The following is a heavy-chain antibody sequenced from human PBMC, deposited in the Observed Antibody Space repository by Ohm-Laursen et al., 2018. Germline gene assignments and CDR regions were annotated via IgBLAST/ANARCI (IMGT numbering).Heavy chain of an antibody. CDR3: ARGRDLGY. D-gene: IGHD5-24*01. CDR1: GFNFSAYG. J-gene: IGHJ4*02. Sequence: SLRLSCAASGFNFSAYGMHWVRQAPGKGLEWVANIKQDGSEKYYVDSVKGRFTISRDNAKNSLYLQMNSLRAEDTAVYYCARGRDLGYWGQGTLVTVSS. V-gene: IGHV3-7*01. CDR2: IKQDGSEK.